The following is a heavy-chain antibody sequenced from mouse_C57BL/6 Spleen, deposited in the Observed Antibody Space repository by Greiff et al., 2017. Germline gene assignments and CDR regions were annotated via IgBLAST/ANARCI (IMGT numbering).Heavy chain of an antibody. V-gene: IGHV1-55*01. CDR3: ARGSSGVPFDY. D-gene: IGHD3-2*02. CDR2: IYPGSGST. J-gene: IGHJ2*01. Sequence: VQLQQPGAELVKPGASVKMSCKASGYTFTSYWITWVKQRPGHGLEWIGDIYPGSGSTNYNEKFKSKATLTVDTSSSTAYMQLRSLTSEDSAVSYCARGSSGVPFDYWGQGTTLTVSS. CDR1: GYTFTSYW.